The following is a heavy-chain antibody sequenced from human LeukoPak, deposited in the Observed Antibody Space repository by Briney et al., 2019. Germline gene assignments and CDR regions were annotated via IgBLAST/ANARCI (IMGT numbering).Heavy chain of an antibody. CDR1: GFTVSSYG. J-gene: IGHJ2*01. D-gene: IGHD4-17*01. V-gene: IGHV3-30*03. Sequence: GGTLRLSCAASGFTVSSYGMSWVRQAPGKGLEWEAVISYDGSNKYYADSVKGRFTFSRDNSKNTLYLQMNSLRAEETAVYYCARGTVTSRTWYFDLWGRGTLVTVSS. CDR3: ARGTVTSRTWYFDL. CDR2: ISYDGSNK.